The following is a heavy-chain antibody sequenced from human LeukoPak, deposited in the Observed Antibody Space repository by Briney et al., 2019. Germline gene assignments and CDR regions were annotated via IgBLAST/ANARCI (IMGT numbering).Heavy chain of an antibody. CDR3: AELGITMIGGV. D-gene: IGHD3-10*02. Sequence: GGSLRLSCATSGFTFSAYDMNWVRQAPGKGLEWVSYISSSGSTIYYADSVKGRFTISRDNAKNSLYLQMNSLRAEDTAVYYCAELGITMIGGVWGKGTTVTISS. J-gene: IGHJ6*04. CDR2: ISSSGSTI. CDR1: GFTFSAYD. V-gene: IGHV3-48*03.